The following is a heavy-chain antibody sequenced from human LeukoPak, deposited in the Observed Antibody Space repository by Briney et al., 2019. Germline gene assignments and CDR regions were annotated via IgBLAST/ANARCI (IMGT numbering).Heavy chain of an antibody. V-gene: IGHV4-39*07. CDR2: IYNSGST. Sequence: SETLSLTCTVSGDSINNNNYYWGWIRQPPGEGLEWIGNIYNSGSTYYNPSLKSRVTISVDRSKNQFSLKLSSVTAADTAVYYCAREGGRVVVPAAIWAFDYWGQGTLVTVSS. D-gene: IGHD2-2*01. CDR1: GDSINNNNYY. CDR3: AREGGRVVVPAAIWAFDY. J-gene: IGHJ4*02.